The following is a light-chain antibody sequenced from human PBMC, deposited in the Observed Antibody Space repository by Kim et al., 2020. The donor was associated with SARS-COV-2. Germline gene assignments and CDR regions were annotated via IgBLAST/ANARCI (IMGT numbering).Light chain of an antibody. CDR1: NSDICVYNS. V-gene: IGLV2-14*03. CDR3: SSYTRSSTLV. CDR2: DVS. Sequence: PSIPISCPAANSDICVYNSFSSYHQHPRKTPKLMIYDVSKRRSGVSDRFSGSKSGYTASLFLSGLRAEAEADYYCSSYTRSSTLVFGGGTQLTVL. J-gene: IGLJ3*02.